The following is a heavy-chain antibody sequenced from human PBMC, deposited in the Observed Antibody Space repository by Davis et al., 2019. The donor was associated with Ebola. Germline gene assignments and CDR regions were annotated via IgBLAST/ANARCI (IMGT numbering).Heavy chain of an antibody. V-gene: IGHV3-20*04. Sequence: GESLKISCAASGFSLDDYGVGWVRPAPGKGLEWVSGINWNGGSTGYADSVKGRFTISRDVGKNSLHLQMNSLRGEDTALYYCARGPVGRYPYYFEYWGQGTLVTVSS. J-gene: IGHJ4*02. D-gene: IGHD1-26*01. CDR2: INWNGGST. CDR3: ARGPVGRYPYYFEY. CDR1: GFSLDDYG.